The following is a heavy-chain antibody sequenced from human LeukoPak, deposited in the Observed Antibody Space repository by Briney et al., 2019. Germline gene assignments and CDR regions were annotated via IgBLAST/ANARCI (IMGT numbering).Heavy chain of an antibody. CDR2: IYYSGST. V-gene: IGHV4-59*08. D-gene: IGHD6-13*01. Sequence: PSETLSLTCTLSGRSISRYYWSWLRQPPGKGLEWIGYIYYSGSTNYNPSLKSRVTISVYTSKSQFSLKLGSVTAADTAVYYCARLRSSSSWYSPTYFDYWGQGTLVTVSS. CDR3: ARLRSSSSWYSPTYFDY. J-gene: IGHJ4*02. CDR1: GRSISRYY.